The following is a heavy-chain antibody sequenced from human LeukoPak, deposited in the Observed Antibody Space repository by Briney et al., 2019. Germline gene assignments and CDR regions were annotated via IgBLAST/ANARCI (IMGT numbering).Heavy chain of an antibody. CDR2: IKSKTDGGTT. J-gene: IGHJ4*02. CDR1: GFTFSNTW. Sequence: GGSLRLSCAASGFTFSNTWMSWVRQAPGKGLEWVGRIKSKTDGGTTDYAAPVKGRFTISRDDSKNTLYLQMNSLRAEDTAVYYCAKDRQYSSSYYVGFFDYWGQGTLVTVSS. D-gene: IGHD6-13*01. V-gene: IGHV3-15*01. CDR3: AKDRQYSSSYYVGFFDY.